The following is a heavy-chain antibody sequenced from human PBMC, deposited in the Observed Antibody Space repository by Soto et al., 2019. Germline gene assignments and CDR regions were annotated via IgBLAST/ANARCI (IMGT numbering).Heavy chain of an antibody. V-gene: IGHV1-69*13. CDR3: ARDLNY. CDR2: IIPIFGTA. Sequence: GASVTVSCKASGGTFSSYAISWVRQAPGQGLEWMGGIIPIFGTANYAQKFQVRVTITADESTSTAYMELSSLRSEDTDVYYCARDLNYWGQGTLVTVSS. J-gene: IGHJ4*02. CDR1: GGTFSSYA.